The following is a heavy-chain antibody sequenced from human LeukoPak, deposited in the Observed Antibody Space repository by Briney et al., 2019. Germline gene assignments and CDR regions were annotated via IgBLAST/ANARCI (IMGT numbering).Heavy chain of an antibody. J-gene: IGHJ4*02. CDR3: AGEGYDSSGNFDY. D-gene: IGHD3-22*01. CDR2: INPNSGGT. Sequence: SVKVSCKASGYTFTGYYMHWVRQAPGQGLEWMGWINPNSGGTNYAQKFQGRVTMTRDTSISTAYMELSRLRSDDTAVYYCAGEGYDSSGNFDYWGQGTLVTVSS. CDR1: GYTFTGYY. V-gene: IGHV1-2*02.